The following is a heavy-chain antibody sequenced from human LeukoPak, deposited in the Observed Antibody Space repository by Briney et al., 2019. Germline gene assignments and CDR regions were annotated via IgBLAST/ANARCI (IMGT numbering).Heavy chain of an antibody. Sequence: SETLSLTCAVYGGSFSGYYGSWIRQAPGKGLEWIGEINHSGNTNYNPSLKSRVTISLDTSKNQFSLKLSSVTAADTAVYYCASSLVHFFDYWGQGTLVTVSS. CDR1: GGSFSGYY. CDR2: INHSGNT. D-gene: IGHD6-13*01. J-gene: IGHJ4*02. V-gene: IGHV4-34*01. CDR3: ASSLVHFFDY.